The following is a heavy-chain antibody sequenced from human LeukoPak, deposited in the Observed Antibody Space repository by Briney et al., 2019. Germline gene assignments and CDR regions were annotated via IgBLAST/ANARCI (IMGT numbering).Heavy chain of an antibody. CDR1: GGSISSYY. V-gene: IGHV4-4*09. D-gene: IGHD3-16*01. CDR2: IYTSGST. CDR3: ARFFMSSPPHSSSSYFDY. Sequence: SETLSLTCTVSGGSISSYYWSWIRQPPGKGLEWIGYIYTSGSTNYNPSLKSRVTISVDTSKNQFSLKLSSVTAADTAVYYCARFFMSSPPHSSSSYFDYWGQGTLVTVSS. J-gene: IGHJ4*02.